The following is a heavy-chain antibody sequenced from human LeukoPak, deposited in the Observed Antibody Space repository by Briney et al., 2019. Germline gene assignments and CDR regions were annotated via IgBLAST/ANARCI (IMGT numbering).Heavy chain of an antibody. CDR2: IFYSGST. J-gene: IGHJ6*03. CDR1: GGSMTDYY. V-gene: IGHV4-59*07. CDR3: ARVIGSKDFWRGCDYNMDV. D-gene: IGHD3-3*01. Sequence: PSGTQSLICTVSGGSMTDYYWTWIRQPPGKGLEWIGFIFYSGSTNYNPSLRSRLSISVDTSQKQFSLKLTSVTAADTAIYYCARVIGSKDFWRGCDYNMDVWGKGITVTVSS.